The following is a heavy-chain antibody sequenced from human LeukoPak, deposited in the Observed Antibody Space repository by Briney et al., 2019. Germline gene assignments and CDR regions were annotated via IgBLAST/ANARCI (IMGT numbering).Heavy chain of an antibody. CDR2: INLQSGGT. Sequence: ASVKVSCKASGDTFTDYYIHWVRQAPGQGLEWMGRINLQSGGTNYVQKFQGRVTMTRDTSVSTAYMEMSRLRSDDTAVYYCARDLRYCSGGSCLWGQGTLVTVSS. V-gene: IGHV1-2*06. D-gene: IGHD2-15*01. J-gene: IGHJ4*02. CDR1: GDTFTDYY. CDR3: ARDLRYCSGGSCL.